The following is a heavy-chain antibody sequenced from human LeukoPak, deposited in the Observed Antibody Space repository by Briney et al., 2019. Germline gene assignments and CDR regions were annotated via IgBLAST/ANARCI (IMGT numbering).Heavy chain of an antibody. CDR1: GGTFSSYA. V-gene: IGHV1-69*04. CDR2: IIPILGIA. D-gene: IGHD3-10*01. CDR3: ARSLANYYGSGSYNDY. J-gene: IGHJ4*02. Sequence: GASVKVFCKASGGTFSSYAISWVRQAPGQGLEWMGRIIPILGIANYAQKFQGRVTITADKSTSTAYMELSSLGSEDTAVYYCARSLANYYGSGSYNDYWGQGTLVTVSS.